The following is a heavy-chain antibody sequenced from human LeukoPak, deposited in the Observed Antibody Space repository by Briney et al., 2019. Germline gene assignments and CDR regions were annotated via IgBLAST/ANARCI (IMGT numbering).Heavy chain of an antibody. D-gene: IGHD1-26*01. CDR1: GDSVSSNSAA. J-gene: IGHJ3*02. CDR2: TYYRSKWYN. V-gene: IGHV6-1*01. CDR3: ACISGIYGFGTFDI. Sequence: SETLSLTCAISGDSVSSNSAAWNWIRQSPSRGLEWLGRTYYRSKWYNDYAESVKSRITINPDTSKNQFSLQLNSVTPEDTAVYYCACISGIYGFGTFDIWGQGTMVTVSS.